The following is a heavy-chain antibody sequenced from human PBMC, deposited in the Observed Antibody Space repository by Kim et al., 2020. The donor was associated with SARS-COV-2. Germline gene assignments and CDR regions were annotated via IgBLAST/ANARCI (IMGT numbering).Heavy chain of an antibody. CDR3: ARADYYYGSGSPFDY. D-gene: IGHD3-10*01. J-gene: IGHJ4*02. Sequence: GESLEISCKGSGYSFTSYWIGWVRQMPGKGLEWMGIIYPGDSDTRYSPSFQGQVTISADKSISTAYLQWSSLKASDTAMYYCARADYYYGSGSPFDYWGQGTLVTVSS. CDR2: IYPGDSDT. V-gene: IGHV5-51*01. CDR1: GYSFTSYW.